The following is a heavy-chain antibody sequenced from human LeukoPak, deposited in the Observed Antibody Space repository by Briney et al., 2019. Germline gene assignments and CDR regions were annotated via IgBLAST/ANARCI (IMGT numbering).Heavy chain of an antibody. CDR2: ISSSSSYI. V-gene: IGHV3-21*01. CDR3: ATEGNTMVRKKSDDAFDI. Sequence: PGGSLRLSCAASGFTFSSYSMNWVRQAPGKGLEWVSSISSSSSYIYYADSVKGRFTISRDNAKNSLYLQMNSLRAEDTAVYYCATEGNTMVRKKSDDAFDIWGQGTMVTVSS. D-gene: IGHD3-10*01. J-gene: IGHJ3*02. CDR1: GFTFSSYS.